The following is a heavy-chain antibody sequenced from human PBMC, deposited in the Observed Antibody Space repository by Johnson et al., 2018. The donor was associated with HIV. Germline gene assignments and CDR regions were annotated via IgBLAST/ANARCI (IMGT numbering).Heavy chain of an antibody. Sequence: VQLVESGGGLVQPGRSLRLSCAASGFTFDDYAMHWVRQAPGKGLEWVSGISWNSGSIGYADSVKGRFPIPRDNAKNSLNLQMNSLRAEDTALYYCARDLAYGDIVLVSAFDIWGQGTMVTVSS. D-gene: IGHD2-8*02. J-gene: IGHJ3*02. CDR1: GFTFDDYA. CDR2: ISWNSGSI. V-gene: IGHV3-9*01. CDR3: ARDLAYGDIVLVSAFDI.